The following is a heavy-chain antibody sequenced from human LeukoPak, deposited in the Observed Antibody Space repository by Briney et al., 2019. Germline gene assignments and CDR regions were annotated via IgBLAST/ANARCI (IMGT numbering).Heavy chain of an antibody. J-gene: IGHJ3*02. V-gene: IGHV3-21*01. CDR3: ARAIVLLPWLSGAFDI. CDR2: ISSSSSYI. D-gene: IGHD3-16*01. Sequence: GGSLRLSCAASGFTFSNAWMSWVRQAPGKGLEWVSSISSSSSYIYYADSVKGRFTISRDNAKNSLYLQMNSLRAEDTAVYYCARAIVLLPWLSGAFDIWGQGTMVTVSS. CDR1: GFTFSNAW.